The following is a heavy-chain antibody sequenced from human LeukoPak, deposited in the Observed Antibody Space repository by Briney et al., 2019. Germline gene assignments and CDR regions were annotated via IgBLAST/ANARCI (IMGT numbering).Heavy chain of an antibody. CDR2: ISTYNGNT. D-gene: IGHD6-13*01. CDR1: GFTFTSYA. Sequence: GASVKASCKASGFTFTSYAITWVRQAPGQGLEWMGWISTYNGNTNYAQNLQGRVTMTTDTSTNTAYMELRSLRSDDTAVYYCARDVRYSSSRYFDYWGQGTLVTVSS. J-gene: IGHJ4*02. V-gene: IGHV1-18*01. CDR3: ARDVRYSSSRYFDY.